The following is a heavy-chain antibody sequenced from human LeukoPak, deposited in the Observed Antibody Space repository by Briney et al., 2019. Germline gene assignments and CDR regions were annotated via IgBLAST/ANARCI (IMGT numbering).Heavy chain of an antibody. CDR1: GYTFTSYD. CDR3: ASEYSSASYYGMDV. V-gene: IGHV1-8*01. D-gene: IGHD6-6*01. CDR2: MNPNSGNT. J-gene: IGHJ6*02. Sequence: GASVKVSCKASGYTFTSYDINWVRQATGQGLEWMGWMNPNSGNTGYAQKFQGRVTMTRNTSINTAYMELSSLRSEDTAVYYCASEYSSASYYGMDVWGQGTTVTVSS.